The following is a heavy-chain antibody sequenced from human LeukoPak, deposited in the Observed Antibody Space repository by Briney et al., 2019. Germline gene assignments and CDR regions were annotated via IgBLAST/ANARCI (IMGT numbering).Heavy chain of an antibody. CDR3: ARNYDSSGYYPYFDY. CDR1: GGSISSGSYY. V-gene: IGHV4-61*02. CDR2: IYTSGST. D-gene: IGHD3-22*01. Sequence: SETLSLTCTVSGGSISSGSYYWSWIRQPAGKRLEWIGRIYTSGSTNHNPSLKSRVTISVDTSKNQFSLKLSSVTAAGTAVYYCARNYDSSGYYPYFDYWGQGTLVTVSS. J-gene: IGHJ4*02.